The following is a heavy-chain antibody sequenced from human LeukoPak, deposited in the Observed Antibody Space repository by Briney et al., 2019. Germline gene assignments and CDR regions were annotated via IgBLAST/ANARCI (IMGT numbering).Heavy chain of an antibody. CDR1: GFTVSSNY. D-gene: IGHD5-18*01. CDR3: ARVQLWFGYNWFDP. CDR2: IYSGGST. V-gene: IGHV3-53*01. Sequence: GGSLRLSCAVSGFTVSSNYMSWVRQAPGKGLEWVSVIYSGGSTYYADSVKGRFTISRDNSKNTLYHQMNSLRAEDTAVYYCARVQLWFGYNWFDPWGQGTLVTVSS. J-gene: IGHJ5*02.